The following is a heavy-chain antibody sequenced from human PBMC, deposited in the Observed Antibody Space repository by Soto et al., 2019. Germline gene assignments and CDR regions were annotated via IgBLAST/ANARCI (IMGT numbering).Heavy chain of an antibody. CDR1: GYSFTDYH. CDR2: INPKSGGT. V-gene: IGHV1-2*04. CDR3: ARGHSTDCSNGVCSFFYNHEMDV. D-gene: IGHD2-8*01. J-gene: IGHJ6*02. Sequence: ASVKVSCKASGYSFTDYHVHWVRQAPGQGLGWLGRINPKSGGTSTAQKFQGWVTMTRDRSISTVYMELTRLRSDDTAVYFCARGHSTDCSNGVCSFFYNHEMDVWGQGTTVTVSS.